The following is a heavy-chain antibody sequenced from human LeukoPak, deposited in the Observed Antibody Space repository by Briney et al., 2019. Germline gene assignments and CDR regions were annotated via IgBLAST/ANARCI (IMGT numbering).Heavy chain of an antibody. Sequence: SSETLSLTCTVSGGSISSSSYYWGWIRQPPGKGLEWIGSIYYSGSTYYNPSLKSRVTISVDTSKNQFSLKLSSVTAADTAVYYCARGSTVLLWFGELNNWFDPWGQGTLVTVSS. J-gene: IGHJ5*02. CDR1: GGSISSSSYY. CDR2: IYYSGST. V-gene: IGHV4-39*01. D-gene: IGHD3-10*01. CDR3: ARGSTVLLWFGELNNWFDP.